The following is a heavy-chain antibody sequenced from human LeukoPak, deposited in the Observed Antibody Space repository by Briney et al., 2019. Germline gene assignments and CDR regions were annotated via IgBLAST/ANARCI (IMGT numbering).Heavy chain of an antibody. D-gene: IGHD6-13*01. Sequence: SGTLSLTCAVSGGSISSSNWWSWVRQPPGKGLEWIGEIYHSGSTNYNPSLKSRVTISVDKSKNQFSLKLSSVTAADTAVYYCARTYSSSASDAFDIWGQGTMVTVSS. J-gene: IGHJ3*02. V-gene: IGHV4-4*02. CDR3: ARTYSSSASDAFDI. CDR2: IYHSGST. CDR1: GGSISSSNW.